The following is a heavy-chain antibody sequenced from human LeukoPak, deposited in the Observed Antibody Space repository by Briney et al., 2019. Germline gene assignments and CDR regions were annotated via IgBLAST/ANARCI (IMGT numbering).Heavy chain of an antibody. Sequence: PGGSLRLSCAASGFTFSSYGMPWVRQAPGKGLEWVAVIWYDGSNKYYADSVKGRFTISRDNAKNSLYLQMNSLRAEDTAVYYCARGWAVAGNPNWFDPWGQGTLVTVSS. J-gene: IGHJ5*02. D-gene: IGHD6-19*01. CDR2: IWYDGSNK. CDR3: ARGWAVAGNPNWFDP. CDR1: GFTFSSYG. V-gene: IGHV3-33*01.